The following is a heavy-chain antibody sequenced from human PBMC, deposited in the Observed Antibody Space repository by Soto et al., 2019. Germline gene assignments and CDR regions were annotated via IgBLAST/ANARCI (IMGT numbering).Heavy chain of an antibody. CDR1: GGSISSYY. V-gene: IGHV4-59*01. CDR3: ARGAEKYYGSGSYTFDP. D-gene: IGHD3-10*01. J-gene: IGHJ5*02. CDR2: IYYSGST. Sequence: SETLSLTCTVSGGSISSYYWSWIRQPPGKGLEWIGYIYYSGSTNYNPSLKSRVTISVDTSKNQFSLKLSSVTAADTAVYYCARGAEKYYGSGSYTFDPWGQGTLVTVSS.